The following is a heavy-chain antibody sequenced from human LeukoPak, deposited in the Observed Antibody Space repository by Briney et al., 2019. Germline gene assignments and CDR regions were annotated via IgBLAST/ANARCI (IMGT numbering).Heavy chain of an antibody. Sequence: PGGSLRLSCAASGFTFSSYGMHWVRQAPGKGLEWVAFIGYDGSNKYYADSVKGGFTISRDNSKNTLYLQMNSLRAEDTAVYYCANGTYSSSSDWGQGTLVTVSS. CDR2: IGYDGSNK. V-gene: IGHV3-30*02. J-gene: IGHJ4*02. CDR1: GFTFSSYG. CDR3: ANGTYSSSSD. D-gene: IGHD6-6*01.